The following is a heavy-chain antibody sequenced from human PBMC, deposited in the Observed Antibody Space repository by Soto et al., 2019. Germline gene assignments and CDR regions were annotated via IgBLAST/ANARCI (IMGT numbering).Heavy chain of an antibody. D-gene: IGHD2-2*01. CDR3: ARHSGDIVVVPAAPRNYGMDV. CDR2: IYYSGST. Sequence: SETLSLTCTVSGCSISSYYWSWIRQPPGKGLEWIGYIYYSGSTNYNPSLKSRVTISVDTSKNQFSLKLSSVTAADTAVYYCARHSGDIVVVPAAPRNYGMDVWGQGTTVT. CDR1: GCSISSYY. J-gene: IGHJ6*02. V-gene: IGHV4-59*08.